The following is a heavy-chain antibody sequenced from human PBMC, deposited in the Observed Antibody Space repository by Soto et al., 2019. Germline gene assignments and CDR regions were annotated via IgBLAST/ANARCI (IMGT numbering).Heavy chain of an antibody. CDR1: GGSISSGGYY. D-gene: IGHD3-22*01. CDR2: IYYSGST. J-gene: IGHJ5*02. V-gene: IGHV4-31*03. CDR3: ARVDYYDSSGYYWVDP. Sequence: QVQLQESGPGLVKPSQTLSLTCTVSGGSISSGGYYWSWIRQHPGKGLEWIGYIYYSGSTYYNPSLKSRVTISVDTSKNRFSLKLSSVTAADTAVYYCARVDYYDSSGYYWVDPWGQGTLVTVSS.